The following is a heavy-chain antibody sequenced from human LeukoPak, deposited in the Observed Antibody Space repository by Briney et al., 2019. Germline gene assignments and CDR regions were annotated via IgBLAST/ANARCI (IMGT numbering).Heavy chain of an antibody. CDR1: GYSFTSYW. CDR2: IYPGDSDT. D-gene: IGHD3-10*01. CDR3: ARLIHSGSYSKGFDP. Sequence: GESRKISCKGSGYSFTSYWIGWVRQMPGKGLEWMGIIYPGDSDTRYSPSFQGQVTISADKSISTAYLQWSSLKASDTAIYYCARLIHSGSYSKGFDPWGQGTLVTVSS. V-gene: IGHV5-51*01. J-gene: IGHJ5*02.